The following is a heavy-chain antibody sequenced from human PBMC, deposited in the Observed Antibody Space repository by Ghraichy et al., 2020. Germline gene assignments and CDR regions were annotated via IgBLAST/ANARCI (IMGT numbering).Heavy chain of an antibody. CDR3: ARCRAPIYGMDV. CDR1: GFIFSDYY. V-gene: IGHV3-11*04. Sequence: GSLRLSCAASGFIFSDYYMSWIRQAPGKGLEWVSYIGDSGTTIYYADSVRGRFTISRDHAQNTLYLQMNSLRAEDTAVYYCARCRAPIYGMDVWGQGTTVTVSS. J-gene: IGHJ6*02. CDR2: IGDSGTTI.